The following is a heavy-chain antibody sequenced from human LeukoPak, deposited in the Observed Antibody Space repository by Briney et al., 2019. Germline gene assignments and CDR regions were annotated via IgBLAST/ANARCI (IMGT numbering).Heavy chain of an antibody. J-gene: IGHJ4*02. D-gene: IGHD6-19*01. V-gene: IGHV3-23*01. Sequence: GGSLRLSCAASGFTFSGFAMNWVRQAPGEGLEWVSGILGNGVTTYYADSLKGRFTISRDNAKNTLYLQMNSLRAEDTAVYYCARVSGWAIDYWGQGTLVTVSS. CDR1: GFTFSGFA. CDR2: ILGNGVTT. CDR3: ARVSGWAIDY.